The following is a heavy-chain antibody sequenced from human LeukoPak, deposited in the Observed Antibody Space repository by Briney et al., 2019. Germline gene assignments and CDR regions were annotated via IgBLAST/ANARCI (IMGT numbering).Heavy chain of an antibody. Sequence: PSETLSLTCAVYGGSFSGYYWSWIRQPPGKGLEWIGEINYSGSTNYNPSLKSRVTISVDTSKNQFSLKLSSVTAADTALYYCARLLTMVSPYYYYTDVWGKGTTVTISS. CDR2: INYSGST. V-gene: IGHV4-34*01. CDR3: ARLLTMVSPYYYYTDV. CDR1: GGSFSGYY. J-gene: IGHJ6*03. D-gene: IGHD3-10*01.